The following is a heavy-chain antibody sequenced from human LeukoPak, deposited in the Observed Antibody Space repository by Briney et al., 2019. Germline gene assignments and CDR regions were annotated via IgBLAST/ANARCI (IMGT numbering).Heavy chain of an antibody. CDR2: IKEDGSEM. CDR1: GFTFTDHW. Sequence: GGSLRLSCAASGFTFTDHWMSWVRQTPGKGLEGVANIKEDGSEMFYVDFVKGRFTISRDDAINSVYLQMNNLTAEDTAVYYCARDSRPRGGSCFDHWGQGALVIVSS. CDR3: ARDSRPRGGSCFDH. J-gene: IGHJ4*02. D-gene: IGHD2-15*01. V-gene: IGHV3-7*01.